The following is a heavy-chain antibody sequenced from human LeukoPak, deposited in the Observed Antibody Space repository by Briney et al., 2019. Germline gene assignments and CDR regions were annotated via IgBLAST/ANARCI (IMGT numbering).Heavy chain of an antibody. CDR3: ASFSMVRGVITTTDY. D-gene: IGHD3-10*01. J-gene: IGHJ4*02. CDR2: IYPGDSDT. CDR1: GYSFTSYW. V-gene: IGHV5-51*01. Sequence: GESLKISCKGSGYSFTSYWIGWVRQMPGKGLEWMGIIYPGDSDTRYSPSFHGQVTISVDKSISTAYLQWSSLKASDTAMYYCASFSMVRGVITTTDYWGQGTLVTVSS.